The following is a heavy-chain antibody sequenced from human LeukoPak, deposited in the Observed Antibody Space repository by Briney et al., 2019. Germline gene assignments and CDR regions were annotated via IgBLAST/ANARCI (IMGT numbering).Heavy chain of an antibody. CDR1: GGSIGSFF. V-gene: IGHV4-59*01. J-gene: IGHJ3*02. CDR3: ARGPYSYDSSGAFDI. Sequence: PSETLSLTCTVSGGSIGSFFWSWIRQPPGKALEWIGYIHYSGSTKYNPSLKSRVTMSVDTSKNQFSLKLSSVTAADTAVYFCARGPYSYDSSGAFDIWGQGTMVTVSS. CDR2: IHYSGST. D-gene: IGHD3-22*01.